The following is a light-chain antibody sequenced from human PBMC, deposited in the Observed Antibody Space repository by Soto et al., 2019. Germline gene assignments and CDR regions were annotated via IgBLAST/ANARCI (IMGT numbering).Light chain of an antibody. J-gene: IGLJ1*01. V-gene: IGLV2-23*02. Sequence: QSALTQPASVSGSPGQSITVSCTGTNSDVGTYNLVSWYHQEPGKAPKLMIFEDTKRPSGVSNRFSGSKSGNTATLTISELQAEDEADYYCCSYAGSSTLVFGTGTKDTDL. CDR2: EDT. CDR1: NSDVGTYNL. CDR3: CSYAGSSTLV.